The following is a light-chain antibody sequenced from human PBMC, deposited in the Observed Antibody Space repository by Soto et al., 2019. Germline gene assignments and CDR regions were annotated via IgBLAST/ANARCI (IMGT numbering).Light chain of an antibody. CDR3: TSYTSSSTYV. CDR2: DVS. Sequence: QSALTQPASVSRSPGQSITISCTGTSSDVGGYNYVSWYQQHPGKAPRFLIYDVSNRPSGVSNRFSGSKSGATASLTISGLQAEDEADYYCTSYTSSSTYVFGTGTKLTVL. V-gene: IGLV2-14*01. J-gene: IGLJ1*01. CDR1: SSDVGGYNY.